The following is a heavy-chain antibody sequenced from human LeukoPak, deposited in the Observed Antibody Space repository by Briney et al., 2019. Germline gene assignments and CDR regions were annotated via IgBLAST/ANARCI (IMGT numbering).Heavy chain of an antibody. CDR1: GFTFSSFA. CDR2: ITGSHGPT. CDR3: AKDRSYGSGSYLGY. V-gene: IGHV3-23*01. Sequence: GALRLSCAASGFTFSSFAMTWVRQAPGKGLEWVSSITGSHGPTYNTDSVKGRFTISRDNSKNTLYLQMNSLRAEDTAVYYCAKDRSYGSGSYLGYWGQGTLVTVSS. J-gene: IGHJ4*02. D-gene: IGHD3-10*01.